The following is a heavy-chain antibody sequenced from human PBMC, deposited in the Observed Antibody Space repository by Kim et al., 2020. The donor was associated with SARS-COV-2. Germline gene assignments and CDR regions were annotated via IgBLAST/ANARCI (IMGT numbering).Heavy chain of an antibody. Sequence: RSRHTMYDADSVKGRFTSSRDNAKNSLYLQMNSLRDEDTAVYYCARGDWPWGQGTLVTVSS. CDR3: ARGDWP. CDR2: RSRHTM. V-gene: IGHV3-48*02. D-gene: IGHD3-16*01. J-gene: IGHJ4*02.